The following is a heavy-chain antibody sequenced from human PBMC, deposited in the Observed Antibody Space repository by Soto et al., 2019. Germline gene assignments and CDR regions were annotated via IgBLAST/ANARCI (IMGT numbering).Heavy chain of an antibody. CDR3: AREVRGWIDYYGMDV. Sequence: VASVKVSCKASGYTFTSYGISWVRQAPGQGLEWMGWISAYNGNTNYAQKLQGRVTMTTDTSTSTAYMELRSLRSDDTAVYYCAREVRGWIDYYGMDVWGQGTTVTVSS. J-gene: IGHJ6*02. V-gene: IGHV1-18*04. CDR1: GYTFTSYG. CDR2: ISAYNGNT. D-gene: IGHD2-2*03.